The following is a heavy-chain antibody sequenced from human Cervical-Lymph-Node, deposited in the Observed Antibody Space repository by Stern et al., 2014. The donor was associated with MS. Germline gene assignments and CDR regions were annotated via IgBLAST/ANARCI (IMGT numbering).Heavy chain of an antibody. Sequence: MQLVQSGGGLVQPGGSLRLSCAASGFTFRNYWMHWVRQAPGKGLVWVSRIDSEGRSEIYADAVKGRFTISRDNAKNTLYLQMNSLRADDTALYYCARDSYNGYGIDYWGQGILVTVSA. D-gene: IGHD5-18*01. CDR1: GFTFRNYW. CDR3: ARDSYNGYGIDY. J-gene: IGHJ4*02. CDR2: IDSEGRSE. V-gene: IGHV3-74*01.